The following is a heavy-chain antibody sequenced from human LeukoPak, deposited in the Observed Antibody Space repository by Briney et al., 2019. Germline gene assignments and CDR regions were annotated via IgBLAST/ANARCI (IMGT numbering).Heavy chain of an antibody. J-gene: IGHJ4*02. V-gene: IGHV3-30*18. CDR3: VKEQSSGSYRTADY. CDR1: GFTFSNYA. CDR2: VSYDVRKQ. D-gene: IGHD3-10*01. Sequence: GGSLRLSCAASGFTFSNYAMSWVRQAPGKGLEWVAVVSYDVRKQYYADSVKGRFTISRDNSKNTMYMQMNSLRTEDTAVYFCVKEQSSGSYRTADYWGQGTLVTVSS.